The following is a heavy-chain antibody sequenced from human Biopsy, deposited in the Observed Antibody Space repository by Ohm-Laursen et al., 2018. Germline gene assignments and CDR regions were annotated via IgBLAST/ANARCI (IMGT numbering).Heavy chain of an antibody. J-gene: IGHJ6*02. CDR2: INHRGST. Sequence: SDTLSLTWSVYGGSFSGYYWSWIRQPPGKGLEWIGEINHRGSTNYNPSLKSRVTISVDTSKDQFSLKLRSVTAADTAVYYCARAVDYYDPYHYYALDVWGQGTTVTVSS. CDR3: ARAVDYYDPYHYYALDV. D-gene: IGHD3-22*01. CDR1: GGSFSGYY. V-gene: IGHV4-34*01.